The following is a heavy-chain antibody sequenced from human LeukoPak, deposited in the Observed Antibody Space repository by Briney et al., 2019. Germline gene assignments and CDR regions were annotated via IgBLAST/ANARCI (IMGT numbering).Heavy chain of an antibody. CDR2: IYYTGGET. J-gene: IGHJ3*02. CDR3: ARQPGGTAAFDI. D-gene: IGHD1-14*01. V-gene: IGHV4-59*08. CDR1: GGSINSYY. Sequence: SETPSLTCTVSGGSINSYYWSWIRQPPGKGLEWIGYIYYTGGETNYNPSLKSRLTISVDTSKNQFSLMLTSVTAADTAVYYCARQPGGTAAFDIWAQGTMVTVSS.